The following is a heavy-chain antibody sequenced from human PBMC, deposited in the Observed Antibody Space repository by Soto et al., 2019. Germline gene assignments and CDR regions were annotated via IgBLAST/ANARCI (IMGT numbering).Heavy chain of an antibody. CDR2: IWYDGSNK. Sequence: QVQLVESGGGVVQPGRSLRLSCAASGFTFSSYGMHWVRQAPGKGLEWVAVIWYDGSNKYYADSVKGRFTISRDNSKNTLYLQMNSLRAKDTAVYYCARGGIAAAGDVGDYWGQGTLVTVSS. CDR3: ARGGIAAAGDVGDY. J-gene: IGHJ4*02. D-gene: IGHD6-13*01. CDR1: GFTFSSYG. V-gene: IGHV3-33*01.